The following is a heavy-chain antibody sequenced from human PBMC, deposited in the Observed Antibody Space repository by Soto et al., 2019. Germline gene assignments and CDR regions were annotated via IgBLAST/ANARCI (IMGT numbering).Heavy chain of an antibody. CDR3: ARHTTYSGWYAWFDP. CDR2: FFPADSET. D-gene: IGHD6-19*01. J-gene: IGHJ5*02. CDR1: GYDFTSFW. Sequence: GESLKISCKGSGYDFTSFWIGWVRQMPGKGLELMGIFFPADSETRYSPPFQGQVTVSADKSISTAYLQWSSLKASDTAMYYCARHTTYSGWYAWFDPWGQGTPVTVSS. V-gene: IGHV5-51*01.